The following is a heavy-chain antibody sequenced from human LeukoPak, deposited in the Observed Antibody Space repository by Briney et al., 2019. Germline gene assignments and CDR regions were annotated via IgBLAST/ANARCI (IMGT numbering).Heavy chain of an antibody. J-gene: IGHJ5*02. CDR3: AKVTRWS. D-gene: IGHD2-21*02. CDR1: GFTFSSYA. V-gene: IGHV3-23*01. CDR2: ISASGSGT. Sequence: GGSLRLSCAASGFTFSSYAMSWVRQAPGKGLEWVSGISASGSGTYYADSVKGRFTISRDNSKNTLYLQMSSLRAEGTAVYYCAKVTRWSWGQGTLVTVSS.